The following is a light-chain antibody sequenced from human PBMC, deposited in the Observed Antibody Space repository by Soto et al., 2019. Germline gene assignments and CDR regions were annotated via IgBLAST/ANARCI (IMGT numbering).Light chain of an antibody. CDR3: SSYTASNTVV. J-gene: IGLJ2*01. V-gene: IGLV2-14*01. Sequence: QSALPQPASVSGSPGQSITISCTGTSSDIGGYNYVSWYQQHPGKAPKLMIYNVSIRPSGVSNRFSGSKSGNTASLTISGLQAEDEADYYCSSYTASNTVVFGGGTKLTVL. CDR2: NVS. CDR1: SSDIGGYNY.